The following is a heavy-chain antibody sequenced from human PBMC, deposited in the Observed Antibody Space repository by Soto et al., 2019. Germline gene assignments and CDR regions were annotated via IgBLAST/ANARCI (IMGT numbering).Heavy chain of an antibody. CDR3: VRYQLQSRWFDH. CDR2: IDYRGTT. J-gene: IGHJ6*02. CDR1: GDSISSSSYY. D-gene: IGHD3-10*01. V-gene: IGHV4-39*01. Sequence: SETLSLTCTVSGDSISSSSYYWVWIRQSPGKGLDWIGNIDYRGTTWYNPSLKSRVTISLDTSKNQFSLILNSLTAADTAVYYCVRYQLQSRWFDHWGQGTTVTVSS.